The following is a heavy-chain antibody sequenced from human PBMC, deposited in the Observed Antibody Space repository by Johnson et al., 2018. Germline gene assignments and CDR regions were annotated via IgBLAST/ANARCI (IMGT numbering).Heavy chain of an antibody. J-gene: IGHJ6*02. CDR1: GFTFSSYS. CDR2: IWYDGSNK. V-gene: IGHV3-33*08. Sequence: QVQLQESGGGLVKPGGSLRLSCAASGFTFSSYSMNWVRQAPGKGLEWVAVIWYDGSNKYYADSVKGRFTIARENSKNTLYLQMNSLRAEDTAVYYCASEMNCGMDVWGQGTTVTVSS. CDR3: ASEMNCGMDV.